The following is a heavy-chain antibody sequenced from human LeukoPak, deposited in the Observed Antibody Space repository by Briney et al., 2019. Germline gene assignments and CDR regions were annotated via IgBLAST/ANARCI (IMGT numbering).Heavy chain of an antibody. CDR3: VRRVNSGTYYYFDY. V-gene: IGHV3-74*01. D-gene: IGHD1-26*01. CDR1: EFTFSNYW. CDR2: INGDGSYT. Sequence: GGSLRLSCAASEFTFSNYWTKWVRQAAGKGLVWVSLINGDGSYTNYADSVKGRFTNCRDDAKNTLYLQMNSLRAEDTAVYYCVRRVNSGTYYYFDYWGQGTLVTVSS. J-gene: IGHJ4*02.